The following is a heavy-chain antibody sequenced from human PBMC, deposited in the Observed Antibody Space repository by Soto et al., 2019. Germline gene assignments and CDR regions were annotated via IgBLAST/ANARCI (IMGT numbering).Heavy chain of an antibody. V-gene: IGHV4-30-4*01. CDR2: IYYSGST. CDR3: ARVSDSSGWNWFDP. D-gene: IGHD6-19*01. Sequence: SETLSLTCTVSGGSISSGDYYWSWIRQPPGKGLEWIGYIYYSGSTYYNPSLKSRVTISVDTSKNQFSLKLSSVTAADTAVYYCARVSDSSGWNWFDPWGQGTLVTVSS. CDR1: GGSISSGDYY. J-gene: IGHJ5*02.